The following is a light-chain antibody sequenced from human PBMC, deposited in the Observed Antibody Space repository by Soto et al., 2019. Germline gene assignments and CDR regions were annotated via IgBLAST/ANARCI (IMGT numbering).Light chain of an antibody. CDR3: CSHAGSHVI. V-gene: IGLV2-23*02. CDR2: EVS. CDR1: TSDVGTYKF. J-gene: IGLJ2*01. Sequence: QPASVSGSPGQSITISCTGTTSDVGTYKFVSWYQQHPGIAPKLMIYEVSERPSGVSNRFSGSKSGNTASLTISGLQAEDEADYYCCSHAGSHVIFGGGTKLTVL.